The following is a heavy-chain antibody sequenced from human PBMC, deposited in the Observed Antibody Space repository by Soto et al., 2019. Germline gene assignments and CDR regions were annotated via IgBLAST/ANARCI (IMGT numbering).Heavy chain of an antibody. CDR1: GYTFTSYG. J-gene: IGHJ3*02. Sequence: GASVKVSCKASGYTFTSYGISWVRQAPGQGLEWMGWISAYNGNTNYAQKLQGRVTMTTDTSTSTAYMELSRLRSDDTAVCYCARYTRIGAFDIWGQGTMVTVSS. CDR3: ARYTRIGAFDI. D-gene: IGHD2-15*01. CDR2: ISAYNGNT. V-gene: IGHV1-18*01.